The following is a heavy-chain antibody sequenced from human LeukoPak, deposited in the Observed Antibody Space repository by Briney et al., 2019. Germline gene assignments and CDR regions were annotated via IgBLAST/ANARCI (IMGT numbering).Heavy chain of an antibody. V-gene: IGHV4-31*02. CDR3: AREPRAAMVRGGFDY. CDR2: IYYSGST. Sequence: LRLSCAASGFTFNSHGMHWIRQHPGKGLEWIGYIYYSGSTYYNPSLKSRVTISVDTSKNQFSLKLSSVTAADTAVYYCAREPRAAMVRGGFDYWGQGTLVTVSS. CDR1: GFTFNSHG. D-gene: IGHD5-18*01. J-gene: IGHJ4*02.